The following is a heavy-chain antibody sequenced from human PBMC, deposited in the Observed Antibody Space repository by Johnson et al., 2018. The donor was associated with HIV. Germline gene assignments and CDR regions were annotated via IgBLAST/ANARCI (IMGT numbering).Heavy chain of an antibody. V-gene: IGHV3-66*01. J-gene: IGHJ3*01. CDR3: ARDGEWQQLPWGDALDV. CDR2: IYSGGNT. CDR1: GFSVSNNY. D-gene: IGHD6-13*01. Sequence: VQLVESGGGLVQSGGSLRLSCGASGFSVSNNYMNWVRQAPGQGLEWVSIIYSGGNTYYADSVRGRFTISRDNSKNILYLQMSSLSAEDTAMYYCARDGEWQQLPWGDALDVWGQGTLVTVSS.